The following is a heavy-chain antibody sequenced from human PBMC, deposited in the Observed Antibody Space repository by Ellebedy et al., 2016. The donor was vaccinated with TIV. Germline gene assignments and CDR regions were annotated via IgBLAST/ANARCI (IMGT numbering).Heavy chain of an antibody. J-gene: IGHJ5*02. D-gene: IGHD1-1*01. Sequence: GESLKISCKGSGYSFTTYWINWVRQMPGKGLEWMGRIYPSDSYTNYRPSFHGHVTISADKSILTAYLQWSSLRASDTAMYYCAITVDSTTGTTSWGQGTLVTVSS. CDR3: AITVDSTTGTTS. CDR1: GYSFTTYW. CDR2: IYPSDSYT. V-gene: IGHV5-10-1*01.